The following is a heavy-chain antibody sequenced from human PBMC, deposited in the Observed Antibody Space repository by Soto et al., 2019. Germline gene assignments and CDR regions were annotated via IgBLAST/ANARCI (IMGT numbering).Heavy chain of an antibody. CDR1: GDSVSSNSAA. Sequence: SQTLSLTCAISGDSVSSNSAAWNWIRQSPSRGLEWLGRTYYRSKWYNDYAVSVKSRITINQDTSKNQFSLQLNSVTPEDTAAYYCSRDPAGAAAVTSALGWFDPWGQGTLVTVSS. D-gene: IGHD6-13*01. J-gene: IGHJ5*02. CDR3: SRDPAGAAAVTSALGWFDP. V-gene: IGHV6-1*01. CDR2: TYYRSKWYN.